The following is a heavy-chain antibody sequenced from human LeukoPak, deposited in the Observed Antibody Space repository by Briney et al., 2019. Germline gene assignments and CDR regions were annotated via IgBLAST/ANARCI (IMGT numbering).Heavy chain of an antibody. V-gene: IGHV3-74*01. D-gene: IGHD2-2*01. CDR1: GFTFSSYW. J-gene: IGHJ4*02. Sequence: GGSLRLSCEASGFTFSSYWMHWVRQAPGKGLVWVSRIKSDGSNYYADSVKGRFTISRDNAKNTLYLQMNSLRVEDTAVYYCATDGSYGPRSGFDRWGQGTLVTVSS. CDR3: ATDGSYGPRSGFDR. CDR2: IKSDGSN.